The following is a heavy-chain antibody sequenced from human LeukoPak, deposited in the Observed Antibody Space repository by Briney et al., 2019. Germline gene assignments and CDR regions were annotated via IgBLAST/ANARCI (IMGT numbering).Heavy chain of an antibody. CDR3: AREAYRSNWPFDY. CDR1: GFTFSDYS. D-gene: IGHD2-2*01. Sequence: GGSLRLSCAASGFTFSDYSMNWVRQAPGKGLECVSSISSSSSYIYYADSVKGRFTISRDNAKNSLSLQMNSLRAEDTAVYYCAREAYRSNWPFDYWGQGTLVTVSS. CDR2: ISSSSSYI. V-gene: IGHV3-21*01. J-gene: IGHJ4*02.